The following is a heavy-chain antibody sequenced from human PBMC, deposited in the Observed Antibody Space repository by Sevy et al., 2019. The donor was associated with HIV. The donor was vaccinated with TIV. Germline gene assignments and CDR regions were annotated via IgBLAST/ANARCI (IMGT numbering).Heavy chain of an antibody. Sequence: GGSRRLSCAASGFTFSANWMNWVRQAPGKGLEWVANIKADGSDKHYVDSVEGQFTISRDNAKNLLFLQMNSLRVEDTAVYYCAHETFGRFESWGQGTLVTVSS. CDR2: IKADGSDK. D-gene: IGHD3-16*01. CDR1: GFTFSANW. V-gene: IGHV3-7*01. J-gene: IGHJ4*02. CDR3: AHETFGRFES.